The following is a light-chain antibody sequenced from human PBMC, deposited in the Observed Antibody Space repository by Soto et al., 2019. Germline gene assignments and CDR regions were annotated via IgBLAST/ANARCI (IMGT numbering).Light chain of an antibody. CDR3: CSYAGSSTVV. J-gene: IGLJ2*01. Sequence: QSALTQPASVSGCPGQSITISCTGTSSDVGSYNLVSWYQQHPGKAPKLMIYEGSKRPSGVSNRFSGPKSGNTASLTISGLQAEDEADYYCCSYAGSSTVVFGGGTKLTVL. CDR2: EGS. CDR1: SSDVGSYNL. V-gene: IGLV2-23*01.